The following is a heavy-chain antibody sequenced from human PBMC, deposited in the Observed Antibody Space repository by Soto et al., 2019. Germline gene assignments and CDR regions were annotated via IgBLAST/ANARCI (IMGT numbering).Heavy chain of an antibody. CDR3: VRGEGGWETY. Sequence: EVQLMESGGGLVQPGGSLRLSCAASGFTFSSYWMHWVRQAPGKGLVWVSRINSDGSSTTYADSVKGRFTTSRDNAKNTLYLQRNSPRAEDTAVYYCVRGEGGWETYWGQGTLVTVSS. V-gene: IGHV3-74*01. CDR1: GFTFSSYW. CDR2: INSDGSST. D-gene: IGHD6-19*01. J-gene: IGHJ4*02.